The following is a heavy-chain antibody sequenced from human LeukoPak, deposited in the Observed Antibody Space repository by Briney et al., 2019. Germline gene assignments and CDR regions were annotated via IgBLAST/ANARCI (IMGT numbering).Heavy chain of an antibody. CDR2: IRQDGNEF. CDR1: GFTFSSYS. D-gene: IGHD3-10*01. V-gene: IGHV3-7*01. J-gene: IGHJ4*02. Sequence: PGGSLRLSCAASGFTFSSYSMNWVRQVPGEGPEWVANIRQDGNEFYYVDSVKGRFTISRDNAKNSLYLQMNSLRVEDTAVYYCARDKMSGPTPLDYWGQGTLVTVSS. CDR3: ARDKMSGPTPLDY.